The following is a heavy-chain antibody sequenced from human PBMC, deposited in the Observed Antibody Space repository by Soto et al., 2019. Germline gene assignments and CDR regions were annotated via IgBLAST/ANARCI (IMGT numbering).Heavy chain of an antibody. D-gene: IGHD3-9*01. CDR2: IKQDGSEK. Sequence: EVQLVESGGGLVQPGGSLRLSRAASGFTFSSYWMSWVRQAPGKGLEWVANIKQDGSEKYYVDSVKGRFTISRDNAKNSLYLQMNSLRAEDTAVYYCARDITYDILTGYGYFDYWGQGTLVTVSS. J-gene: IGHJ4*02. CDR1: GFTFSSYW. V-gene: IGHV3-7*01. CDR3: ARDITYDILTGYGYFDY.